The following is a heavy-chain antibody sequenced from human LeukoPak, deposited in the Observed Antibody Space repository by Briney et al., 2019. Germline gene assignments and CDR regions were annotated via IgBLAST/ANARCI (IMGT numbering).Heavy chain of an antibody. V-gene: IGHV3-23*01. D-gene: IGHD7-27*01. CDR1: GFTFSSYA. Sequence: GGSLRLSCAASGFTFSSYAMTWVRQAPGKGLEWVSGISPSGDITYYADSVMGRFSISRDNPKSTVSLQMSSLRAEDTALYYCVRDLHWGGFDVWGQGTMVTVSS. CDR3: VRDLHWGGFDV. J-gene: IGHJ3*01. CDR2: ISPSGDIT.